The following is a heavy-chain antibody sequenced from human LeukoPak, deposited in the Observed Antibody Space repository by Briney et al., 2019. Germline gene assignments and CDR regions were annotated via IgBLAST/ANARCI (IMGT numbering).Heavy chain of an antibody. J-gene: IGHJ2*01. CDR1: GGSINSRSDY. D-gene: IGHD3-9*01. Sequence: PSETLSLTCTVSGGSINSRSDYWGWIRQPPGKGLEWIGNVYYSGDTYYNTSLQSRVTISVDTSKSQFSLTLNSVTAADTAVYYCARCPYDLLTGFSKWFFDLWAVAPWSLSPQ. CDR3: ARCPYDLLTGFSKWFFDL. V-gene: IGHV4-39*01. CDR2: VYYSGDT.